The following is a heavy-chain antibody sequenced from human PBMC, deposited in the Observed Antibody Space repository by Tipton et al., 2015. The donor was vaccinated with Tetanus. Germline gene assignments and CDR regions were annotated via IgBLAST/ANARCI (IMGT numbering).Heavy chain of an antibody. J-gene: IGHJ4*02. CDR1: RFTFSSYG. Sequence: SLRLSCAASRFTFSSYGMHWVRQAPGKGLEWVAVISYDGNSEYYADSVKGRFTISRDNSKNTLSLQMNSLRAEDTAVYYCARDGFYYGSGSYYRAFWGQGTLVTVSP. D-gene: IGHD3-10*01. CDR2: ISYDGNSE. CDR3: ARDGFYYGSGSYYRAF. V-gene: IGHV3-30*03.